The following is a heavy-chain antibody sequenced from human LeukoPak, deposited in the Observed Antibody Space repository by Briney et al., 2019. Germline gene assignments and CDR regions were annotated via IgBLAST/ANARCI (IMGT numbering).Heavy chain of an antibody. Sequence: PSETPSLTCTVSGGSISSYYWSWIRQPPGKGLEWIGYIYYSGSTNYNPSLKSRVTVSVDTSKDQFSLKLSSVTAADTAVYYCARGVHPSYSSSWYYFDYWGQGTLVTVSS. V-gene: IGHV4-59*01. CDR1: GGSISSYY. J-gene: IGHJ4*02. CDR2: IYYSGST. CDR3: ARGVHPSYSSSWYYFDY. D-gene: IGHD6-13*01.